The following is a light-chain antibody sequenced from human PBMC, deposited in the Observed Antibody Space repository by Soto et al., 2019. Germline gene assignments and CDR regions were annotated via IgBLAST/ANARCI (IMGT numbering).Light chain of an antibody. CDR2: AAS. CDR1: QSISRY. Sequence: DIQMTQSPSSLSASVGDRLTITCRASQSISRYLNWYQQKSGKAPKLLIYAASNLQTGVPSRFSGGGSGTDFTLAISSLQPEDSATYFCQMSSTTPWTFGQGTTVEIK. V-gene: IGKV1-39*01. J-gene: IGKJ1*01. CDR3: QMSSTTPWT.